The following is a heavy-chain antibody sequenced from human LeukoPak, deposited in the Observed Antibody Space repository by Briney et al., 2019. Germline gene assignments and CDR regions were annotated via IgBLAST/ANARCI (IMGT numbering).Heavy chain of an antibody. CDR1: GFTFSSYA. CDR3: AKGGDYDILTGYTHYFDY. J-gene: IGHJ4*02. Sequence: PGGSLRLSCAASGFTFSSYAMSWVRQAPGKGLEWVSAISGSGGSTYYADSVKGRFTISRDNSKNTLYLQMNSLRAEDTAVYYCAKGGDYDILTGYTHYFDYWGQGTLVTVSS. D-gene: IGHD3-9*01. V-gene: IGHV3-23*01. CDR2: ISGSGGST.